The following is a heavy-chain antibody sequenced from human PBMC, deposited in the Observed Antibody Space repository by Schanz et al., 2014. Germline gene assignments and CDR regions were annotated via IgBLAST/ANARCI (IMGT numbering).Heavy chain of an antibody. V-gene: IGHV4-31*03. J-gene: IGHJ4*01. Sequence: QVQLQESGPGVVKPSQTLSLTCTVSGASISSRDFYWSWIRQFPGKGLEWIGGIHHIGSTYHNPSLRSRLTMSLDTSRNHFSLRLTSVSAADTAVYYCARARGYNYGLFDYWGLGTLVTVSS. D-gene: IGHD5-18*01. CDR1: GASISSRDFY. CDR3: ARARGYNYGLFDY. CDR2: IHHIGST.